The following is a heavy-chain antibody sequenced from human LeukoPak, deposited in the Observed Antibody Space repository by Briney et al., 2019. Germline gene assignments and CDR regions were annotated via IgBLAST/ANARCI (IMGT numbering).Heavy chain of an antibody. CDR3: ARIQYSCSVDY. Sequence: SETLSLTCTVSGGSISSISYYWGWIRQPPGKGLEWIGSMYHNGSTYYNPSLKSRVTISVDTSKNQFSLKLSSVTAADTAVYYCARIQYSCSVDYWGQGTLVTVSS. V-gene: IGHV4-39*07. CDR2: MYHNGST. J-gene: IGHJ4*02. CDR1: GGSISSISYY. D-gene: IGHD6-6*01.